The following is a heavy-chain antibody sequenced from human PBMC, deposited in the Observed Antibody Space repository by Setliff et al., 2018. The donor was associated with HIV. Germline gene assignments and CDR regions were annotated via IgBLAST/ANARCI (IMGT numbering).Heavy chain of an antibody. CDR2: INHRGST. J-gene: IGHJ5*02. CDR1: GDSLSGYQ. V-gene: IGHV4-34*01. Sequence: SETLSLTCAVYGDSLSGYQWTWIRQAPGKGLEWIGEINHRGSTIYNPSLKSRVTILVGTSKNEFSLKLASVTAADTAVYYCATVRVDHNWFDPWGQGTLV. CDR3: ATVRVDHNWFDP.